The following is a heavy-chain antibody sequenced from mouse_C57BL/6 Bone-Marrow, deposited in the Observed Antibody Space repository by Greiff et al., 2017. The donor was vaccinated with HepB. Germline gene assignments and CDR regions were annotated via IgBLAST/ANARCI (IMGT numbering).Heavy chain of an antibody. CDR3: AREGTYGLFAY. J-gene: IGHJ3*01. Sequence: VKLQQPGAELVRPGSSVKLSCMASGYTFTSYWMHWVKQRPIQGLEWIGNIDPSDSETHYNQKFKDKATLTVDKSSSTAYMQLSSLTSEDSAVYYCAREGTYGLFAYWGQGTLVTVSA. V-gene: IGHV1-52*01. CDR1: GYTFTSYW. CDR2: IDPSDSET. D-gene: IGHD1-1*02.